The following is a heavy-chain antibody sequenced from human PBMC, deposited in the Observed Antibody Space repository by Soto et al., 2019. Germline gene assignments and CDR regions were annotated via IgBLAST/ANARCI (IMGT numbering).Heavy chain of an antibody. J-gene: IGHJ4*02. D-gene: IGHD1-7*01. V-gene: IGHV6-1*01. CDR1: GDSVSSNSAA. CDR3: ARDRGNWNYERGINXDY. Sequence: PSQTLSLTCAISGDSVSSNSAAWNWIRQSPSRGLEWLGRTYYRSKWYNDYAVSVKSRITINPDTSKNQFSLQLNSVTPEDTAVYYCARDRGNWNYERGINXDYWGQGTLVTVSS. CDR2: TYYRSKWYN.